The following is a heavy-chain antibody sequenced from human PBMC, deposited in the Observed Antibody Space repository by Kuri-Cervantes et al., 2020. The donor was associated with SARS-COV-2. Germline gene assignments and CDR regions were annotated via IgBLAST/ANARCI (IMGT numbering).Heavy chain of an antibody. CDR3: AKVGLGYDFWSGYYEVAAAGSLDY. Sequence: GGSLRLSCAASGFTFSGHWIHWVRQAPGKGLVWVSRINPDGSYTNNADSVKGRFTLSRDNAKNMLFLQMNSLRAEDTAVYYCAKVGLGYDFWSGYYEVAAAGSLDYWGQGTLVTVSS. J-gene: IGHJ4*02. D-gene: IGHD3-3*01. V-gene: IGHV3-74*01. CDR2: INPDGSYT. CDR1: GFTFSGHW.